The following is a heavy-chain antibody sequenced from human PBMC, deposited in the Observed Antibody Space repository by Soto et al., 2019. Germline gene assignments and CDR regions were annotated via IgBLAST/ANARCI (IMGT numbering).Heavy chain of an antibody. D-gene: IGHD5-12*01. CDR2: IIPIFGTA. V-gene: IGHV1-69*01. Sequence: QVQLVQSGAEVKKPGSSVKVSYTASGGTFSSYAIRWVRQAPGQGLECMGGIIPIFGTANYAQTFQGRVTITADESTSTAYMELSSLRSADTAVYYCARVSAAGYDAYYGRDVWGQGTTVTVSS. J-gene: IGHJ6*02. CDR3: ARVSAAGYDAYYGRDV. CDR1: GGTFSSYA.